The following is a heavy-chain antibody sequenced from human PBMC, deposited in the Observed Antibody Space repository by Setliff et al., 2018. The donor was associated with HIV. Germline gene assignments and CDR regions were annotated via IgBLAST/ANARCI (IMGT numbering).Heavy chain of an antibody. J-gene: IGHJ3*02. CDR2: IKPNSGGT. CDR3: ASKGGSENYPDSDAFDI. V-gene: IGHV1-2*06. D-gene: IGHD3-10*01. CDR1: GYSFTGYY. Sequence: ASVKVSCKASGYSFTGYYMHWVRQAPGQGLEWMGRIKPNSGGTNYAQKFQVRVTMTRDTSTSTVYLELRSLRSEDTAVYFCASKGGSENYPDSDAFDIWGQGTLVTVSS.